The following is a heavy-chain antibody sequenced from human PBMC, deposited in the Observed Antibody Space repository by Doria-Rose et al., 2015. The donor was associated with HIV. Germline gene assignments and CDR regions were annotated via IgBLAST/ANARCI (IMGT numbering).Heavy chain of an antibody. CDR2: INHGGST. Sequence: TWIRQSPGKGLEWIGEINHGGSTNYNPSLKSRVTISLDMSKSQFSLKVTSVTAADTAVYYCARGPSDFGDYVAFQHWGQGTLVTVSS. CDR3: ARGPSDFGDYVAFQH. J-gene: IGHJ1*01. D-gene: IGHD4-17*01. V-gene: IGHV4-34*01.